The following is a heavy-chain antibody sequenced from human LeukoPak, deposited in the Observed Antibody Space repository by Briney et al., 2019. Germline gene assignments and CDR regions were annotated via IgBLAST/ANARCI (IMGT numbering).Heavy chain of an antibody. Sequence: PGGSLRLSCAASGFTFSDHYMDWVRQAPGKGLEWVGRIRNKANSYTTEYAASVKGRFTISRDDSKNSLYLQMNSLRAEDAAVYYCAREWVVVPNDAFDIWGQGTMVTVSS. D-gene: IGHD2-21*01. V-gene: IGHV3-72*01. CDR2: IRNKANSYTT. CDR3: AREWVVVPNDAFDI. CDR1: GFTFSDHY. J-gene: IGHJ3*02.